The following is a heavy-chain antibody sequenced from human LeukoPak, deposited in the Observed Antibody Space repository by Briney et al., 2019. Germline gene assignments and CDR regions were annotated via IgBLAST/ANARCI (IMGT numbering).Heavy chain of an antibody. CDR1: GGSISSYY. V-gene: IGHV4-59*01. CDR3: ARDSYGSDGMDV. CDR2: IYYSGST. Sequence: SETLSLTCTVSGGSISSYYWSWIRQPPGKGLEWIGYIYYSGSTNYNPSLKSRVTISVDTSKNQFSLKLSSVTAADTAVYYCARDSYGSDGMDVWGQGTTVTVSS. D-gene: IGHD3-10*01. J-gene: IGHJ6*02.